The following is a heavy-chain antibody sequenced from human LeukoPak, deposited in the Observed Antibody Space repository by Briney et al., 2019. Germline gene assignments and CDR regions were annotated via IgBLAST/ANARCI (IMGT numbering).Heavy chain of an antibody. V-gene: IGHV1-18*01. Sequence: GASVKVSCNASGYXFTTYGISWVRQAPGQGLEWLGRISVYNGNTNYAQKLQGRVTMTTDTSTSTAYMELRSLRSDDTAVYYCARMILLLGDVLTVPPRGFDYWGQGTLVTVSS. D-gene: IGHD3-9*01. CDR1: GYXFTTYG. CDR2: ISVYNGNT. J-gene: IGHJ4*02. CDR3: ARMILLLGDVLTVPPRGFDY.